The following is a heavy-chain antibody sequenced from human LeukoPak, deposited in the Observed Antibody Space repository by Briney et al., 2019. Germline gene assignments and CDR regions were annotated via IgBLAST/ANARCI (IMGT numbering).Heavy chain of an antibody. CDR3: AXXRSSXXLTLDY. CDR2: ITTSGGAK. D-gene: IGHD3-22*01. Sequence: GGSLRLSCAASGFTFSSYRMNWVRQAPGKGLEWISYITTSGGAKNYADSVKGRFTISRDNAENSLYLQMSSLRAEDTAVYYCAXXRSSXXLTLDYXGQXTXXXXSS. CDR1: GFTFSSYR. V-gene: IGHV3-48*01. J-gene: IGHJ4*02.